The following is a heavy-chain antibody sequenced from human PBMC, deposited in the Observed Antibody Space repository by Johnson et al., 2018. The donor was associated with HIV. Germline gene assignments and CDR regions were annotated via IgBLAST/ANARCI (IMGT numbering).Heavy chain of an antibody. D-gene: IGHD2-2*01. J-gene: IGHJ3*02. Sequence: EVQLVESGGGVVRPGGSLRLSCAASGFTFDDYTMHWVRQAPGKGLEWVSLISWDGGSTYYADSVKGRFTISRDNSKNTLYLQMNSLIAEDTAVYYCAKTAAADAFDIWGQGTMFTVSS. CDR2: ISWDGGST. CDR1: GFTFDDYT. CDR3: AKTAAADAFDI. V-gene: IGHV3-43*01.